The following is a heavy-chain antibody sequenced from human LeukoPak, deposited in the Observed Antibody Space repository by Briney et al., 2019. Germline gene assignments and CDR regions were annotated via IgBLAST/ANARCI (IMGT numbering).Heavy chain of an antibody. CDR2: INHSGST. D-gene: IGHD1-1*01. CDR1: GGSFSGYY. CDR3: ARGRTVDY. J-gene: IGHJ4*02. Sequence: SATLSLTCAVYGGSFSGYYWSWIRQPPGKGLEWIGEINHSGSTNYNPSLKSRVTISVDTSKNQFSLKLSSVTAADTAVYYCARGRTVDYWGQGTLVTVSS. V-gene: IGHV4-34*01.